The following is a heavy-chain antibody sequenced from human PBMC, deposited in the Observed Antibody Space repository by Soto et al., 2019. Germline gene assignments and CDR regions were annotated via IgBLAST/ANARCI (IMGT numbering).Heavy chain of an antibody. Sequence: GASVKVSCKASGYTFTSYDINCVRQATGQGLEWMGWMNPNSGNTGYAQKFQGRVTMTRDTSTSTVYMELSSLRSEDTAVYYCARQDYYGSGSYGWFDPWGQGTLVTVSS. CDR1: GYTFTSYD. CDR2: MNPNSGNT. CDR3: ARQDYYGSGSYGWFDP. J-gene: IGHJ5*02. V-gene: IGHV1-8*01. D-gene: IGHD3-10*01.